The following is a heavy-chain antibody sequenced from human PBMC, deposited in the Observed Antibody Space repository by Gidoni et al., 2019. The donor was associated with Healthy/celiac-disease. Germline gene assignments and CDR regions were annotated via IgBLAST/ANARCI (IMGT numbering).Heavy chain of an antibody. CDR3: ARDQSYYYDSSGPDGLDY. CDR1: GFTFSSYS. D-gene: IGHD3-22*01. J-gene: IGHJ4*02. Sequence: EVQLVESGGGLVKPGGSLRLSCAASGFTFSSYSLNWVRQAPGKGLEWVSSISSSSSYIYYADSVKVRFTISRDNAKNSLYLQMNSLRAEYTAVYYCARDQSYYYDSSGPDGLDYWGQGTLVTVSS. V-gene: IGHV3-21*01. CDR2: ISSSSSYI.